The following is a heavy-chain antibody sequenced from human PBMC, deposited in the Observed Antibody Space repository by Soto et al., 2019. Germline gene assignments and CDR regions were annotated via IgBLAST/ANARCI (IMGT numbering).Heavy chain of an antibody. CDR1: GFNFTTYW. J-gene: IGHJ4*02. V-gene: IGHV5-51*01. CDR3: ARSGVDYYDSSGYPRGPFDY. D-gene: IGHD3-22*01. CDR2: IYPGDSDI. Sequence: GESLKISCKGSGFNFTTYWIAWVRQMPGKGLDWMGMIYPGDSDIRYSPSFRGQVTISVDKSISTTYLQWSSLKASDTAMYYCARSGVDYYDSSGYPRGPFDYWGQGTLVTVSS.